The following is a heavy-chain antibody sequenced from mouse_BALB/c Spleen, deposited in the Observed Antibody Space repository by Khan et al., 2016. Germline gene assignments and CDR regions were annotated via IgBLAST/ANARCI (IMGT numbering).Heavy chain of an antibody. CDR3: AREGLNYDYAMNY. CDR1: GYTFNDYA. Sequence: QVQLQQSGAELVRPGVSVKISCKGSGYTFNDYAMHWVKQSHAKSLEWIGVISTYYGDTSYNQKFEDKATMTVDKSSSTAYMELARLTAEDSAIXYCAREGLNYDYAMNYWGQGTSVTVSS. D-gene: IGHD2-1*01. CDR2: ISTYYGDT. J-gene: IGHJ4*01. V-gene: IGHV1S137*01.